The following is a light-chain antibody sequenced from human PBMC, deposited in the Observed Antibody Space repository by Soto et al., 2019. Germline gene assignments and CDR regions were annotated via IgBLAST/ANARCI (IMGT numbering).Light chain of an antibody. CDR1: QGIKSA. J-gene: IGKJ1*01. V-gene: IGKV1-13*02. Sequence: AIQLTQSPPSLSASVGDRVTITCRASQGIKSALAWYQQKPGKSPKFLIYDASNLESGVPSRFSGSGSGTEFTLTISSLQPDDFATYYCQQYMSYSFGQGTKVDIK. CDR2: DAS. CDR3: QQYMSYS.